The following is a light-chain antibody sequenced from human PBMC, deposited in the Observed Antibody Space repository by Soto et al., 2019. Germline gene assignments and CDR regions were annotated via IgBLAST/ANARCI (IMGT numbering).Light chain of an antibody. CDR3: EQYGNAPWM. CDR1: QRVSSNF. V-gene: IGKV3-20*01. Sequence: LLTQSPVTLSLSPGERVTLSCRASQRVSSNFLAWYQQKPGQAPRLLISVASTRAAGIPDRFSGRASASGTDFTLTISRLEPGDFAVYYCEQYGNAPWMFGQGT. CDR2: VAS. J-gene: IGKJ1*01.